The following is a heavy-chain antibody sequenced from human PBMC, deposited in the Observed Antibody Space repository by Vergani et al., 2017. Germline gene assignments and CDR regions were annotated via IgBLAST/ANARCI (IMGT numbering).Heavy chain of an antibody. J-gene: IGHJ4*02. CDR1: GASVNSYY. CDR3: ARSRIYYGAGSPDY. D-gene: IGHD3-10*01. Sequence: QLQLQESGPGLVKPSETLSLTCTVSGASVNSYYWSWIRQPPGKRLEWMGYVSFRGDTLYDPAVKGRMTISLNTSSNQFSLYLTSVTAADTAVYYCARSRIYYGAGSPDYWGQGTLVTVSS. CDR2: VSFRGDT. V-gene: IGHV4-59*02.